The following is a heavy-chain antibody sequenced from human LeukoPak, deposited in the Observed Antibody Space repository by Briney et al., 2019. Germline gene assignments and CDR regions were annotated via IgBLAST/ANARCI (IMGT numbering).Heavy chain of an antibody. CDR3: ARDQRSWYAPYFDY. Sequence: SVKVSCTASGGTFSSYAISWVRQAPGQGLEWMGRIIPIFGTANYAQKFKGRFTITTDESTSTAYMEMSSLRSEDTAVYYYARDQRSWYAPYFDYWGQGTLVTVSS. V-gene: IGHV1-69*05. CDR1: GGTFSSYA. J-gene: IGHJ4*02. CDR2: IIPIFGTA. D-gene: IGHD6-13*01.